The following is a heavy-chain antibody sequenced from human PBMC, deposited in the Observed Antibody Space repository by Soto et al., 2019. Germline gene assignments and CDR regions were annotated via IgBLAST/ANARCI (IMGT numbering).Heavy chain of an antibody. Sequence: GGSLRLSCAASGFTFSFYAMSWVRQAPGKGLEWVSTIRHSGSATYYADSVKGRFTISRDNSKNTLYLQMNSLRAEDTALYYCAKCRRQWQDDYYFDYWGLGTLVTVSS. J-gene: IGHJ4*02. CDR3: AKCRRQWQDDYYFDY. V-gene: IGHV3-23*01. CDR1: GFTFSFYA. D-gene: IGHD6-19*01. CDR2: IRHSGSAT.